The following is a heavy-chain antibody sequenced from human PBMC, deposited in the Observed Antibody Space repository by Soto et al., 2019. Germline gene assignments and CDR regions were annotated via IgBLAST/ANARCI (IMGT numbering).Heavy chain of an antibody. J-gene: IGHJ4*02. CDR1: GFTFSSYG. V-gene: IGHV3-30*18. CDR3: AKAGGGDGTPGMGY. Sequence: QVQLVESGVGVVQPGRSLRLSCAASGFTFSSYGMHWVRQAPGKGLEWVAVISYDGSHKYYADSVKGRFTISRDNSKNTLYLQMNSLRAEDTAVYYCAKAGGGDGTPGMGYWGQGTLVTVSS. D-gene: IGHD2-21*01. CDR2: ISYDGSHK.